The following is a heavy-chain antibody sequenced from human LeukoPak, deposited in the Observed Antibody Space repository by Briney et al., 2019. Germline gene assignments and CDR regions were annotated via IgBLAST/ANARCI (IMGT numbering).Heavy chain of an antibody. Sequence: PSETLSLTCAVYGGSFSGYYWSWIRQPPGKGLEWIGEINHSGSPNYHPSLKSRVTISVDTSKHQFSLKLSSVTAADTAVYYCARLPYYYDSSGYYYFSFDYWGQGTLVSVSS. CDR2: INHSGSP. CDR1: GGSFSGYY. D-gene: IGHD3-22*01. V-gene: IGHV4-34*01. J-gene: IGHJ4*02. CDR3: ARLPYYYDSSGYYYFSFDY.